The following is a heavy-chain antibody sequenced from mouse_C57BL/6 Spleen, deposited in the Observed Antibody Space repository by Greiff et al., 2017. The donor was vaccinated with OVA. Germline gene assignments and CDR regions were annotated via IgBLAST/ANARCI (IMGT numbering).Heavy chain of an antibody. J-gene: IGHJ2*01. D-gene: IGHD2-10*02. CDR2: IYPGSGST. V-gene: IGHV1-55*01. CDR1: GYTFTSYW. CDR3: ARRGLPSWDDFDY. Sequence: QVHVKQPGAELVKPGASVKMSCKASGYTFTSYWITWVKQRPGQGLEWIGDIYPGSGSTNYNEKFKSKATLTVDTSSSTAYMQLSSLTSEDSAVYYCARRGLPSWDDFDYWGQGTTLTVSS.